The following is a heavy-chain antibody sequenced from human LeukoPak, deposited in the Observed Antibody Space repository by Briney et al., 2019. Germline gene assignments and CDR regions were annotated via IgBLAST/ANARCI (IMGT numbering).Heavy chain of an antibody. V-gene: IGHV4-34*01. Sequence: SETLSLTCAVYGGSFNGYYWSWIRQPPGKGLEWIGEINHSGSTNYNPSLKSRVTMSVDTSKNQVSPKLSSVTAADTAVYYCARGPGSGSYFAWFDPWGQGTQVTVSS. J-gene: IGHJ5*02. CDR3: ARGPGSGSYFAWFDP. CDR1: GGSFNGYY. CDR2: INHSGST. D-gene: IGHD3-10*01.